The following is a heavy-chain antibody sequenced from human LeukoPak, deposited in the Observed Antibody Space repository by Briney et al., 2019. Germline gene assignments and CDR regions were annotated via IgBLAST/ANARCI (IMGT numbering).Heavy chain of an antibody. CDR1: GYTFTSYD. D-gene: IGHD3-10*01. V-gene: IGHV1-8*01. Sequence: ASVKVSCKASGYTFTSYDINWVRQATGQGLEWMGWMNPNSGNTGYAQNFQGRVTMTRNTSISTAYMELSSLRSEDTAVYYCARAAYYYGSGTDYWGQGTLVTVSS. J-gene: IGHJ4*02. CDR3: ARAAYYYGSGTDY. CDR2: MNPNSGNT.